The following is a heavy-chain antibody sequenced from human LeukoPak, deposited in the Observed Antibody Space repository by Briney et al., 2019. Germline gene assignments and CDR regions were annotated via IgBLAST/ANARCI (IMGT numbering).Heavy chain of an antibody. CDR3: AKVYSSSWYFDY. V-gene: IGHV3-23*01. D-gene: IGHD6-13*01. J-gene: IGHJ4*02. CDR2: ISGSGGST. Sequence: GGSLRLSCAASGFTFSSYWMSWVRQAPAKGLEWVSAISGSGGSTYYADSVKGRFTISRDNSKNTLYLQMNSLRAEDTAVYYCAKVYSSSWYFDYWGQGTLVTVSS. CDR1: GFTFSSYW.